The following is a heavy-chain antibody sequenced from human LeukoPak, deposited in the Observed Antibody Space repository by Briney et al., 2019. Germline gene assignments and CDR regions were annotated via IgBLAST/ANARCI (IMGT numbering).Heavy chain of an antibody. V-gene: IGHV3-48*01. D-gene: IGHD2-2*01. CDR1: GFTFSTYS. CDR2: ISSSSSTI. CDR3: ARDDDCGSTTSCPDY. J-gene: IGHJ4*02. Sequence: GGSLRLSCAASGFTFSTYSMNWVRQAPGKGLEWVSYISSSSSTIYYADSVKGRFTISRDNAKNSLYLQMNSLRAEDAAVYYCARDDDCGSTTSCPDYWGQGTLVTVSS.